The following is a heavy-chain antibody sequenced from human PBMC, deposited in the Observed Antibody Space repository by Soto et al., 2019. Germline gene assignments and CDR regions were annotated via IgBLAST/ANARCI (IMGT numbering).Heavy chain of an antibody. CDR1: GFTFSSYD. D-gene: IGHD5-12*01. Sequence: GGSLRLSRAASGFTFSSYDMHWVRQATGKGLEWVSAIGTAGDTYYPGSVKGRLTSSRENAKNSLYLQMNSLRAGDTAVYYCARGLGRYSGYDSPMAWGQGTLVTVSS. J-gene: IGHJ5*02. CDR2: IGTAGDT. V-gene: IGHV3-13*01. CDR3: ARGLGRYSGYDSPMA.